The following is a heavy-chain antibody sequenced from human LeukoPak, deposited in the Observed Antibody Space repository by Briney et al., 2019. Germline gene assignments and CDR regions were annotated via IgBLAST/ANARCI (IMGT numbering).Heavy chain of an antibody. V-gene: IGHV1-8*01. CDR1: GYTFTCYD. J-gene: IGHJ4*02. CDR3: ARVNSGYDLTLDY. D-gene: IGHD5-12*01. Sequence: ASVKVSCKASGYTFTCYDINWVRQATGQGLEWMGWMNPNSGNTGYAQKFQGRVTMTRNTSISTAYMELSSLRSEDTAVYYCARVNSGYDLTLDYWGQGTLVTVSS. CDR2: MNPNSGNT.